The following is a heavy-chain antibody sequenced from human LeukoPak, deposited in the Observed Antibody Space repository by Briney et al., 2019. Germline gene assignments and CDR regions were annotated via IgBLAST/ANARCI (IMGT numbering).Heavy chain of an antibody. V-gene: IGHV3-30-3*01. CDR3: ARGPHALTGGY. D-gene: IGHD2-8*01. Sequence: GRSLRLSCAASGFTFSSYAMHWVRQAPGKGLEWVAVISYDGSNKYYADSVKGRFTISRANSKNTLYLQMNSLRAEDTAVYYCARGPHALTGGYWGQGTLVTVSS. CDR2: ISYDGSNK. J-gene: IGHJ4*02. CDR1: GFTFSSYA.